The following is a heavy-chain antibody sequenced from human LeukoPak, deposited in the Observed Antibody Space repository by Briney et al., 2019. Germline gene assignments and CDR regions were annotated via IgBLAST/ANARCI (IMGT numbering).Heavy chain of an antibody. V-gene: IGHV3-30*18. D-gene: IGHD3-9*01. Sequence: PGGSLRLSCAASGFTFSSYGMHWVRQAPGKGLEWVAVISYDGSNKYYADSVKGRFTISRDNSKNTLYLQMNSLRAEDTAVYYCAKDLLRTDYYYYYYGMDVWGQGTMVTVSS. J-gene: IGHJ6*02. CDR1: GFTFSSYG. CDR2: ISYDGSNK. CDR3: AKDLLRTDYYYYYYGMDV.